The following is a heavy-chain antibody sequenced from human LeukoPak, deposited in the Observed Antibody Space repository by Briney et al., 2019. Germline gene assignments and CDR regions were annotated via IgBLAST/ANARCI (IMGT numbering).Heavy chain of an antibody. CDR1: GFTVSSNY. Sequence: GGSLRLSCAASGFTVSSNYMSWVRQAPGKGLQWVSVIYSGGSTYYADSVKGRLTISRDNSKNTLYLQMNSLRAEDTAVYYCVGRYGDYVNYWGQGTLVTVSS. D-gene: IGHD4-17*01. V-gene: IGHV3-66*01. J-gene: IGHJ4*02. CDR2: IYSGGST. CDR3: VGRYGDYVNY.